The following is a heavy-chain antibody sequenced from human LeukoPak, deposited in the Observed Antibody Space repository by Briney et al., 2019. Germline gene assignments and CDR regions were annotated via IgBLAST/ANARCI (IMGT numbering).Heavy chain of an antibody. D-gene: IGHD3-22*01. V-gene: IGHV4-59*01. CDR2: IYYSGST. J-gene: IGHJ3*02. CDR1: GGSISSYY. CDR3: ATGYYDSSGYYPPDAFDI. Sequence: PSETLSLTCTVSGGSISSYYWSWVRQPPGKGLEWVGYIYYSGSTNYNPSLKSRVTISVEKSKKQFSLKKSSLTAADTAVYYCATGYYDSSGYYPPDAFDIWGQGTMVTVSS.